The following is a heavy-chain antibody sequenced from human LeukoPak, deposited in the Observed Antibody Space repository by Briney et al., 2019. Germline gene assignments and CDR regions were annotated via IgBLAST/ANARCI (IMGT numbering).Heavy chain of an antibody. Sequence: SETLSLTCTVSGGSISSGDYYWSWIRQPPGKGLEWIGYIYYSGSTYYNPSLKSRVTIPVDTSKNQFSLKLSSVTAADTAVYYCARVAATFYYYMDVWGKGTTVTASS. CDR1: GGSISSGDYY. D-gene: IGHD2-15*01. J-gene: IGHJ6*03. CDR3: ARVAATFYYYMDV. V-gene: IGHV4-30-4*08. CDR2: IYYSGST.